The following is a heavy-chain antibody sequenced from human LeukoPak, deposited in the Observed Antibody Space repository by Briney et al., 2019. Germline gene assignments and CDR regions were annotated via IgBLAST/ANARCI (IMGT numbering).Heavy chain of an antibody. V-gene: IGHV3-23*01. Sequence: GGSLRLSCAASGFTFSSYAMSWVRQAPGKGLEWVSAISGSGGSTYYADSVKGRFPISRDNSKNTLYLQMNSLRAEDTAVYYCAKGKYSSSSDQTFDYWGQGTLVTVSS. CDR2: ISGSGGST. J-gene: IGHJ4*02. CDR3: AKGKYSSSSDQTFDY. D-gene: IGHD6-6*01. CDR1: GFTFSSYA.